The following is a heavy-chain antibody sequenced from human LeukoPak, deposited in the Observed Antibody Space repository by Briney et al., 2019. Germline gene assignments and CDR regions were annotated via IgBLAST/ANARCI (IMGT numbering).Heavy chain of an antibody. J-gene: IGHJ4*02. Sequence: ASVKISCKASGYTFTSYGISWVRQAPGQGLEWMGWISAYNGNTNYAQKLQGRVTMTTDTSTSTAYMELRSLRSDDTAVYYCAREFFAYGDVHFDYWGQGTLVTVSS. CDR2: ISAYNGNT. CDR3: AREFFAYGDVHFDY. D-gene: IGHD4-17*01. V-gene: IGHV1-18*01. CDR1: GYTFTSYG.